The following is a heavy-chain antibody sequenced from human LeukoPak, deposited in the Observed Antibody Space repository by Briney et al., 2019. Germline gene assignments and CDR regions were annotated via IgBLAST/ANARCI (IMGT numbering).Heavy chain of an antibody. Sequence: GGSLRLSRAASGFTFSSYEMNWVRQAPGKGLEWVSYISSSGSTIYYADSVKGRFTISRDNAKNSLYLQMNSLRAEDTAVYYCARDLSSYGDYVAVWGKGTTVTVSS. D-gene: IGHD4-17*01. V-gene: IGHV3-48*03. CDR3: ARDLSSYGDYVAV. J-gene: IGHJ6*04. CDR2: ISSSGSTI. CDR1: GFTFSSYE.